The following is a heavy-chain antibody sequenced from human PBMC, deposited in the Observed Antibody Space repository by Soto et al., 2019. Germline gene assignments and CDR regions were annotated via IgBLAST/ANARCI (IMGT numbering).Heavy chain of an antibody. J-gene: IGHJ4*02. CDR1: GGSFSGYY. CDR2: INRSGST. CDR3: ARGGYYGSGSLY. Sequence: SETLSLTCAVYGGSFSGYYWSWIRQPPGKGLEWIGEINRSGSTNYNPSLKSRVTISVDTSKNQFSLKLSSVTAADTAVYYCARGGYYGSGSLYWGQGTLVTVSS. D-gene: IGHD3-10*01. V-gene: IGHV4-34*01.